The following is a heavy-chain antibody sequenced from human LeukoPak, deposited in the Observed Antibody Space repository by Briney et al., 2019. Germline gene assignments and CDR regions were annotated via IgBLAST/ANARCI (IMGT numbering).Heavy chain of an antibody. V-gene: IGHV5-51*01. CDR3: ARYPTPVDTPMAIYY. CDR1: GYSFTSYW. D-gene: IGHD5-18*01. J-gene: IGHJ4*02. CDR2: IYPGDSDT. Sequence: GESLKISCKGSGYSFTSYWIGWVRQMPEKGLEWMGIIYPGDSDTRYSPSFQGQVTISADKSISTAYLQWSSLKASDTAMYYCARYPTPVDTPMAIYYWGQGTLVTVSS.